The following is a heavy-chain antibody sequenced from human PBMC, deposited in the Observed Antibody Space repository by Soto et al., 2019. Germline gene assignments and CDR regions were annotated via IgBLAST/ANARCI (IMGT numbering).Heavy chain of an antibody. D-gene: IGHD2-2*01. J-gene: IGHJ5*02. V-gene: IGHV3-23*01. CDR3: AKDGAQDCSSTSCYHRFPNWFDP. CDR2: ISGSGGST. CDR1: GFTFSSYA. Sequence: EVQLLESGGGLVQPGGSLRLSCAASGFTFSSYAMSWVRQAPGKGLEWVSAISGSGGSTYYADSVKGRFTISRDNSKNTLYLQMNSLRAEDTAVYYCAKDGAQDCSSTSCYHRFPNWFDPWGQGTLVTVSS.